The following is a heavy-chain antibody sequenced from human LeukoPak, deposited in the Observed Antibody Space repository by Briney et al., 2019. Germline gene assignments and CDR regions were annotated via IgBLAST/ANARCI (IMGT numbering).Heavy chain of an antibody. J-gene: IGHJ6*03. CDR3: ARSDSVDYYYYMDV. V-gene: IGHV1-18*04. Sequence: ASVKVSCKASGYTFTGYYMNWVRQAPGQGLEWMGWISAYNGNTNYAQKLQGRVTMTTDTSTSTAYMELRSLRSDDTAVYYCARSDSVDYYYYMDVWGKGTTVTVSS. CDR1: GYTFTGYY. D-gene: IGHD2-21*01. CDR2: ISAYNGNT.